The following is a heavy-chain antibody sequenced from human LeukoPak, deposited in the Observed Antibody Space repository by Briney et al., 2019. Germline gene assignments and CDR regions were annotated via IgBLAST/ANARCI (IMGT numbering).Heavy chain of an antibody. CDR3: AKERGGIAAAGRAPLDY. CDR1: GFTFSSYA. J-gene: IGHJ4*02. Sequence: GGSLRLSCAASGFTFSSYAMSWVRQAPGKGLEWVSAISGSGGSTYYADSVKGRFTISRANSKNTLYLQMNSLRAEDTAVYYCAKERGGIAAAGRAPLDYWGQGTLVTVSS. D-gene: IGHD6-13*01. V-gene: IGHV3-23*01. CDR2: ISGSGGST.